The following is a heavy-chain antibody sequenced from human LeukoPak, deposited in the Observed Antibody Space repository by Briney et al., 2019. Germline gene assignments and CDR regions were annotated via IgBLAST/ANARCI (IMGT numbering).Heavy chain of an antibody. D-gene: IGHD4-11*01. CDR1: GYTFTSYD. Sequence: ASVKVSCKASGYTFTSYDINWVRQATGQGLEWMGWMNPNSGNTGYARKFQGRFTMTRNTSISKAYMELSSLRSDATAVYYCARGYSNYVAYFDFWGQGTLVTVSS. J-gene: IGHJ4*02. CDR3: ARGYSNYVAYFDF. CDR2: MNPNSGNT. V-gene: IGHV1-8*01.